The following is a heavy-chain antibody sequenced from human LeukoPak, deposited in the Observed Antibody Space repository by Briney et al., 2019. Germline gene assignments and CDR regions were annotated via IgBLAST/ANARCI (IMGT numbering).Heavy chain of an antibody. CDR2: MNPNSGNT. CDR3: ASLTMFPITMVRGVVNDY. V-gene: IGHV1-8*01. D-gene: IGHD3-10*01. J-gene: IGHJ4*02. CDR1: GYTFTSYD. Sequence: RASVKVSCKASGYTFTSYDINWVRQATGQGLEWMGWMNPNSGNTGYAQKFQGRVTMTRNTSISTAYMELSSLRSDDTAVYYCASLTMFPITMVRGVVNDYWGQGTLVTVSS.